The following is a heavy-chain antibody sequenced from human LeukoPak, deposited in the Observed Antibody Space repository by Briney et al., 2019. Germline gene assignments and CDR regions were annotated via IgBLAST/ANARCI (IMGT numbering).Heavy chain of an antibody. CDR3: ARDSDTATGAFDI. CDR2: INPNSGGT. CDR1: RYTFTGYY. D-gene: IGHD5-18*01. V-gene: IGHV1-2*02. Sequence: ASVTVSCKASRYTFTGYYMHWVRQAPGQGLEWMGWINPNSGGTNYAQKFQGRVTMTRDTSISTAYMELSRLRSDDTAVYYCARDSDTATGAFDIWGQGTMVTVSS. J-gene: IGHJ3*02.